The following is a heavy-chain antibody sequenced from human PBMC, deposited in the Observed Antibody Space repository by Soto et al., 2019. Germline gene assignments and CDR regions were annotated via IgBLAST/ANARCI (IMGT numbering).Heavy chain of an antibody. CDR3: ARLERIAVAGTVIGY. V-gene: IGHV4-39*01. J-gene: IGHJ4*02. CDR2: IYYSGST. Sequence: SETLSLTCTVSGGSVSISSYYWGWIRQPPGKGLEWIGSIYYSGSTYYNPSLKSRVTISVDTSKNQFSLKLSSVTAADTAVYYCARLERIAVAGTVIGYWGQGTLVTSPQ. CDR1: GGSVSISSYY. D-gene: IGHD6-19*01.